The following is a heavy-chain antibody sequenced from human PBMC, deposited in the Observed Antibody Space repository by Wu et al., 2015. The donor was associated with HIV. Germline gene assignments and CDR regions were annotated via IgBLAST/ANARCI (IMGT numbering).Heavy chain of an antibody. Sequence: QVQLQESGPGLVKPSETLSLTCAVYGGSFSGYYWSWIRQPPGKGLEWIGEINHSGSTNYNPSLKSRVTISVDTSKNQFSLKLSSVTAADTAVYYCARGRIAAAGTASAWFDPWGQGTLVTVSS. CDR1: GGSFSGYY. CDR2: INHSGST. J-gene: IGHJ5*02. CDR3: ARGRIAAAGTASAWFDP. D-gene: IGHD6-13*01. V-gene: IGHV4-34*01.